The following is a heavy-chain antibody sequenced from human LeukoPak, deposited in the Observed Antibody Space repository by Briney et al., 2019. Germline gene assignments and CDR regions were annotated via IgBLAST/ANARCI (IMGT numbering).Heavy chain of an antibody. J-gene: IGHJ4*02. D-gene: IGHD2-2*01. CDR1: GVTLSSYA. V-gene: IGHV3-23*01. CDR3: VKAQRGYCSSTSCYQFDY. CDR2: ISGSGGST. Sequence: PGGSLRLSCAASGVTLSSYAMSWVRQAPGKGLEWVTAISGSGGSTYYADSVKGRFTISRDNSKNTLYLQMNSLRAEDTAVYYCVKAQRGYCSSTSCYQFDYWGQGTLVTVSS.